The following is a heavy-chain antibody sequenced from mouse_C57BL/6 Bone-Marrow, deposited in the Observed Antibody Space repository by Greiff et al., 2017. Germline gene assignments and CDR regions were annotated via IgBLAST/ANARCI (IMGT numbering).Heavy chain of an antibody. CDR1: GFTFSSYG. V-gene: IGHV5-6*01. Sequence: EVQGVESGGDLVKPGGSLKLSCAASGFTFSSYGMSWVRQTPDKRLEWVATISSGGSYTYYPDSVKGRFTISRDNAKNTLYLQMSSLKSEDTAMYYCARQTMITTNYYAMDYWGQGTSVTVSS. CDR3: ARQTMITTNYYAMDY. D-gene: IGHD2-4*01. J-gene: IGHJ4*01. CDR2: ISSGGSYT.